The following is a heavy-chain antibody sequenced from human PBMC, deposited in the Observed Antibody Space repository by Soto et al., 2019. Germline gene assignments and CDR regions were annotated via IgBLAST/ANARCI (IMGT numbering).Heavy chain of an antibody. CDR1: GFTFSSYA. Sequence: EVQLLESGGGLVQPGGSLRLSCAASGFTFSSYAMSWVRQAPGKGLEWVSAISGSGGSTYYADSVKGRFTISRDNSKNTLYLQMTSLRAEDTAVYYCAKAPSGWDGMDVWGQGTTVTVSS. J-gene: IGHJ6*02. V-gene: IGHV3-23*01. D-gene: IGHD6-19*01. CDR3: AKAPSGWDGMDV. CDR2: ISGSGGST.